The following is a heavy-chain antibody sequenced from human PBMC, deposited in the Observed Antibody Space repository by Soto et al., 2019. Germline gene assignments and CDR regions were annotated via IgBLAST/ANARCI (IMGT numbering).Heavy chain of an antibody. J-gene: IGHJ1*01. Sequence: QVQLVQSGAEVKKPGSSVKVSCKASRGTFSSYAISWVRQAPGQGLEWMGGIIPIFGTANYAQKFQGRVTITADDSTSTAYMELSSLRSEDTAVYYCARAYCGGDCCREYFQHWGQGTLVTVSS. D-gene: IGHD2-21*02. CDR1: RGTFSSYA. CDR3: ARAYCGGDCCREYFQH. CDR2: IIPIFGTA. V-gene: IGHV1-69*01.